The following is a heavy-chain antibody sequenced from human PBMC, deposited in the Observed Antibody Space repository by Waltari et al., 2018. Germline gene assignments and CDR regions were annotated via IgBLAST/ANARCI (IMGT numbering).Heavy chain of an antibody. CDR2: INPNSGDT. CDR1: GYPFTGHY. Sequence: QVHLVQSGAEVKKPGASVKVSCKASGYPFTGHYLQWVRRAPGQGLEWMGRINPNSGDTNYAQKFQGRVTLTRDTSINTAYMELSSLKSDDTAVYYCARDLGSDYGNRDYWGQGTLVTVPS. CDR3: ARDLGSDYGNRDY. J-gene: IGHJ4*02. V-gene: IGHV1-2*06. D-gene: IGHD4-17*01.